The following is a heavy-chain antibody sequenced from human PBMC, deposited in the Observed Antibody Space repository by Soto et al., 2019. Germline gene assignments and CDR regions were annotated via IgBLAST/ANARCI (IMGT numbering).Heavy chain of an antibody. Sequence: PGGSLRLSCAACGFTFSSYAMHWVRQAPGKGLEWVAVISYDGSNKYYADSVKGRFTISRDNSKNTLYLQMNSLRAEDTAMYYCARDSGGYSGYDLYFDYWGQGTLVTVSS. CDR3: ARDSGGYSGYDLYFDY. V-gene: IGHV3-30-3*01. CDR2: ISYDGSNK. CDR1: GFTFSSYA. D-gene: IGHD5-12*01. J-gene: IGHJ4*02.